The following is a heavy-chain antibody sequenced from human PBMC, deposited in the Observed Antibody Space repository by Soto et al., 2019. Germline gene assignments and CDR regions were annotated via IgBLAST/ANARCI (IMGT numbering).Heavy chain of an antibody. Sequence: QVQLVQSGAEVKKPGSSVKVSCKASGGTFSSYAISWVRQAPGQGLEWMGGIIPIFGTANYAQKFQGRITRTAEESTSTAYMELSSLRSEDTAVYYCARQYCSGGSCYPDLDYWGQGTLVTVS. CDR1: GGTFSSYA. J-gene: IGHJ4*02. CDR3: ARQYCSGGSCYPDLDY. D-gene: IGHD2-15*01. V-gene: IGHV1-69*01. CDR2: IIPIFGTA.